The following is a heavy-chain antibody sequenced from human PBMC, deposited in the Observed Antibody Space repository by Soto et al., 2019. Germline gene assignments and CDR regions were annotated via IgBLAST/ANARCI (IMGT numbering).Heavy chain of an antibody. CDR2: MNPNSGNT. Sequence: ASVKVSCKASGYTFTNYDINWVRQATGQGLEWMGWMNPNSGNTACAQKFQGRLSMTRNTSISTAYMELDSLRSEDTAGYYCVRGGGYYAILKGYDYWGPGTLVTVSS. J-gene: IGHJ4*02. V-gene: IGHV1-8*02. CDR1: GYTFTNYD. D-gene: IGHD3-9*01. CDR3: VRGGGYYAILKGYDY.